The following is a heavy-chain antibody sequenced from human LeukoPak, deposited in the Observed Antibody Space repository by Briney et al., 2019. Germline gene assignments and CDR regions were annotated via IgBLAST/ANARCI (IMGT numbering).Heavy chain of an antibody. CDR1: GYTFTGYY. Sequence: ASVKVSCMASGYTFTGYYMHWVRQAPGQELEWMGWINPNSGGTNYAQKFQGRVTMTRDTSISTAYMELSRLRSDDTAVYYCARGSLRYFDWFGGYWGQGPLVTVSS. J-gene: IGHJ4*02. CDR3: ARGSLRYFDWFGGY. V-gene: IGHV1-2*02. CDR2: INPNSGGT. D-gene: IGHD3-9*01.